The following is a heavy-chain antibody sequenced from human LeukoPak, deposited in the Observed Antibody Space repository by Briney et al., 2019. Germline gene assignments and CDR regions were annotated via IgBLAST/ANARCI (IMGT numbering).Heavy chain of an antibody. CDR1: AFTFSRYA. CDR2: ISSNGGRT. V-gene: IGHV3-64D*09. J-gene: IGHJ4*02. CDR3: VKARGIQLWLPGDY. Sequence: GGSLRLSCSASAFTFSRYAMHWVRQAPEKGLEYVSAISSNGGRTYYGDSVKGRFTISRDNSKNTLYLQMSSLRAEDTAVYYCVKARGIQLWLPGDYWGQGTLVTVSS. D-gene: IGHD5-18*01.